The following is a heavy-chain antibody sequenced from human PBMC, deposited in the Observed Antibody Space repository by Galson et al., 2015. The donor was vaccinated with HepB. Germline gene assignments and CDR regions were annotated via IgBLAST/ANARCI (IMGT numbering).Heavy chain of an antibody. CDR1: GGTFGSYA. J-gene: IGHJ5*02. CDR3: ARTCGAYGWKNWFDP. V-gene: IGHV1-69*04. D-gene: IGHD2-8*02. Sequence: SVKVSCKASGGTFGSYAISWVRQAPGQGLEWMGRIIPILGIANYAQKFQGRVTITADKSTSTAYMELSSLRSEDTAVYYCARTCGAYGWKNWFDPWGQGTLVTVSS. CDR2: IIPILGIA.